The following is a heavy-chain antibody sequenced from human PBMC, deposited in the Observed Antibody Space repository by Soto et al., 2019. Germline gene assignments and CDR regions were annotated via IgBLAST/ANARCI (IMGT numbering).Heavy chain of an antibody. CDR1: GYTFTGYY. Sequence: ASVKVSRKASGYTFTGYYMHWVRQAPGQGLEWMGWINPNSGGTNYAQKFQGWATMTRDTSISTAYMELSRLRSDDTAVYYCARGYCISTSCYSSGRFDPWGQGTLVTVSS. J-gene: IGHJ5*02. D-gene: IGHD2-2*01. CDR3: ARGYCISTSCYSSGRFDP. V-gene: IGHV1-2*04. CDR2: INPNSGGT.